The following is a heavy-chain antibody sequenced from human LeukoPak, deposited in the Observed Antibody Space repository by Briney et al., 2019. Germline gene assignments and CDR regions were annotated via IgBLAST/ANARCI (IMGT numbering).Heavy chain of an antibody. CDR3: ARFREHLRRMRGHVEYYFDY. CDR1: GGSISSSSSY. D-gene: IGHD1-1*01. Sequence: SETLSLTCTVSGGSISSSSSYWGWIRQPPGKGLEWIGSIYYSGSTFYTPSLKSRATISVDTSKNQFSLKLSSVTAADTAVYYCARFREHLRRMRGHVEYYFDYWGQGTLVTVSS. J-gene: IGHJ4*02. V-gene: IGHV4-39*01. CDR2: IYYSGST.